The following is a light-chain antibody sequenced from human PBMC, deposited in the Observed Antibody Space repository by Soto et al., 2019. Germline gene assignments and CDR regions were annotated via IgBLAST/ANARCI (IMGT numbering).Light chain of an antibody. Sequence: QSALTQPPSASGSPGQSVTISCTGTRSVVGGSNYVSWYQHHPGKAPKLIIYEVTKRPSGVPHRFSGSKSGNTASLTVSGLQADDEADYYCSSYGGSNNLLFGGGPSSPS. CDR2: EVT. CDR3: SSYGGSNNLL. CDR1: RSVVGGSNY. J-gene: IGLJ2*01. V-gene: IGLV2-8*01.